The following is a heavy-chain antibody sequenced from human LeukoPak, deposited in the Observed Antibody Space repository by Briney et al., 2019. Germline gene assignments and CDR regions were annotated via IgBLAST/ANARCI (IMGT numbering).Heavy chain of an antibody. V-gene: IGHV4-39*01. CDR2: IYYSGST. J-gene: IGHJ4*02. CDR1: GGSISSSRYY. CDR3: ARLQNYYGSGSYYTSRPYFDY. Sequence: SETLSLTCTVSGGSISSSRYYWGWIRQPPGKGLEWIGSIYYSGSTYYNPSLKSRVTISVDTSKNQFSLKLSSVTAADTAVYYCARLQNYYGSGSYYTSRPYFDYWGQGTLVTVSS. D-gene: IGHD3-10*01.